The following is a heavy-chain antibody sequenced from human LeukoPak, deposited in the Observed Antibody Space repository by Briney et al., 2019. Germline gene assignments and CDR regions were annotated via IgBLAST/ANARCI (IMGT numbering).Heavy chain of an antibody. V-gene: IGHV3-7*01. D-gene: IGHD3-10*01. CDR2: IKHDGSEK. CDR1: GFTFNSYS. J-gene: IGHJ6*03. Sequence: GGSLRLSCTASGFTFNSYSMTWVRQAPGMGLEWVANIKHDGSEKYYVDSVRGRFTISRDNAKNSLYLQMNTLRAEDTAVYYCARSGRGVDSFYFYMDVWGKGTTVTVSS. CDR3: ARSGRGVDSFYFYMDV.